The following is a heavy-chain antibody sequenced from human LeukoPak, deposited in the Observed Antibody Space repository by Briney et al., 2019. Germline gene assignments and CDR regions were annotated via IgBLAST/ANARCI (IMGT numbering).Heavy chain of an antibody. D-gene: IGHD1-26*01. CDR1: GFTVSSNY. V-gene: IGHV3-53*01. J-gene: IGHJ4*02. CDR3: ARAEVGATRFVFDY. Sequence: GGSLRLSCAASGFTVSSNYMSWVRQAPGKGLEWVSVIYSGGSTYYADSVEGRFTISRDNSKNTLFLPMNSLTDEDTAVYYCARAEVGATRFVFDYWGQGTLVTVSS. CDR2: IYSGGST.